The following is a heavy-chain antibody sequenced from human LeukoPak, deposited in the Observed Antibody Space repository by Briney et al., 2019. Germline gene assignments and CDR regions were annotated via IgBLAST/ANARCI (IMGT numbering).Heavy chain of an antibody. CDR2: INAGNGNT. Sequence: ASVQVSCHASGYTFTSYALHWVGPAPGQRLEWMGWINAGNGNTKFSEEFQGRVTITADKSTSIAYMELSSLRSEDTAVYYCARVGAAAGKIDYWGQGTLVTVSS. CDR1: GYTFTSYA. V-gene: IGHV1-3*03. D-gene: IGHD6-13*01. J-gene: IGHJ4*02. CDR3: ARVGAAAGKIDY.